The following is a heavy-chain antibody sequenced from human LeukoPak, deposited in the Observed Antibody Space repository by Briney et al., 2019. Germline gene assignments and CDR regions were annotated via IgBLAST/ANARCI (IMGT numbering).Heavy chain of an antibody. CDR3: ARDRTYSAFDI. CDR2: ISSSSGTI. J-gene: IGHJ3*02. V-gene: IGHV3-48*01. CDR1: AFIFSGHW. Sequence: GGSLRLSCEGSAFIFSGHWMNWVRQAPGKGLEWVSYISSSSGTIYYTDSVKGRFTISRDNAKNSLYLQMNSLRAEDTAVYYCARDRTYSAFDIWGQGTMVTVSS. D-gene: IGHD2-15*01.